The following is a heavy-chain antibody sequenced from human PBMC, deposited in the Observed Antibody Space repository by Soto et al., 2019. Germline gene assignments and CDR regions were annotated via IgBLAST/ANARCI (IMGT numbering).Heavy chain of an antibody. V-gene: IGHV3-53*01. CDR3: ARSGDYDSTESFDY. Sequence: EVQLVESGGGLIQPGGSLRLSCAASGFTVSSNYMSWVRQAPGKGLEWVSVIYSGGSTYYADSVKGRFTISRDNSKNTLYLQMNSLRAEDTAVYYCARSGDYDSTESFDYWGQGTLVTVSS. CDR1: GFTVSSNY. CDR2: IYSGGST. J-gene: IGHJ4*02. D-gene: IGHD3-22*01.